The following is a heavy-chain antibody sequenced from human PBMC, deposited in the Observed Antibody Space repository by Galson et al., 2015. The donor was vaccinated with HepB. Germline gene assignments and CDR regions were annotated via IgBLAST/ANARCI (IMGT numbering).Heavy chain of an antibody. CDR2: INPDGGET. D-gene: IGHD3-10*01. Sequence: SLRLSCAASEFTFSSYWMNWVRQAPGKGLECVANINPDGGETYYVASLKGRFTISRDNANTSLYLQMDSLRAEDTAVYYCARRISLVRGIITKPDYYDGMDVWGQGTTVTVAS. CDR1: EFTFSSYW. CDR3: ARRISLVRGIITKPDYYDGMDV. J-gene: IGHJ6*02. V-gene: IGHV3-7*03.